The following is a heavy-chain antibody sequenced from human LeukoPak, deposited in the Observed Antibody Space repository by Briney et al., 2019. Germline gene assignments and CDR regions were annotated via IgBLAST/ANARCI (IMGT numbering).Heavy chain of an antibody. CDR2: TYYRSKWCY. V-gene: IGHV6-1*01. J-gene: IGHJ5*02. D-gene: IGHD3-16*01. CDR1: GDSVSSNSAA. Sequence: SQTLSLTCAISGDSVSSNSAAWNWIRQSPSRGLEWLGRTYYRSKWCYDYAVSVKSRITINPDTSKNQFSLELKSVTPEDTALYYCARRVGDLGWFETWGQGTLVAVSS. CDR3: ARRVGDLGWFET.